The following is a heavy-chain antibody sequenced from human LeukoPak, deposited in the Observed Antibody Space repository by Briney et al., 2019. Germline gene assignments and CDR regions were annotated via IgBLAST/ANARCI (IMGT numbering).Heavy chain of an antibody. Sequence: HPGGSLRLSCAASGLTFSTYWMSWVRQAPGKGLEWVANIKQDGSDKFYVDSVKGRFTISRDNAKNSMYLQMNSLRAEDTAVYYCARVLPVASRDYWGQGTLVTVSS. CDR1: GLTFSTYW. CDR3: ARVLPVASRDY. CDR2: IKQDGSDK. V-gene: IGHV3-7*01. D-gene: IGHD2-2*01. J-gene: IGHJ4*02.